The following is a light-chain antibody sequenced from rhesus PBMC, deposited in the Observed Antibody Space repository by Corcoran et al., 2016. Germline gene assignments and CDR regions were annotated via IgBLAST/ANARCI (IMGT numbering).Light chain of an antibody. CDR1: QCLLHSNGYTY. CDR2: LGS. CDR3: LKDKQVLFT. V-gene: IGKV2-78*01. Sequence: DIVMTQTPLSLPVTLGEPASIPCRSSQCLLHSNGYTYLFWYLQKPGWSPQLLIYLGSNRAFGVPDRVMGRGSGTDVTLKIRRMGGEDVWVYYWLKDKQVLFTFGRGAKVEIK. J-gene: IGKJ4*01.